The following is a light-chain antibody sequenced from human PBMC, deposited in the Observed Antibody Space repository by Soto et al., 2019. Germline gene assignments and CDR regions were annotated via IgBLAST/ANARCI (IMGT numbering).Light chain of an antibody. CDR3: CSYAGSSTYV. Sequence: QSVLTQPASVSGYPGHSITISCTGTSSDVGSYNLVSWYQQHPGKAPKLMIYEGSKRPSGVSKPFSGSKSGNTASLTISGLQAEDEADYYCCSYAGSSTYVFGTGSKVTVL. CDR1: SSDVGSYNL. J-gene: IGLJ1*01. CDR2: EGS. V-gene: IGLV2-23*01.